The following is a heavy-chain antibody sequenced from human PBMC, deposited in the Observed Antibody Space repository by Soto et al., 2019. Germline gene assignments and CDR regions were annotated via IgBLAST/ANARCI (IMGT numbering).Heavy chain of an antibody. V-gene: IGHV4-34*01. CDR2: INHSGST. J-gene: IGHJ5*02. Sequence: SETLSLTCAVYGGSFSGYYWSWIRQPPGKGLEWIGEINHSGSTNYNPSLKSRVTRSVDTSKNQFSLKLSSVTAADTAVYYCARNRFLEWFWFDPWGQGTLVTVSS. D-gene: IGHD3-3*01. CDR1: GGSFSGYY. CDR3: ARNRFLEWFWFDP.